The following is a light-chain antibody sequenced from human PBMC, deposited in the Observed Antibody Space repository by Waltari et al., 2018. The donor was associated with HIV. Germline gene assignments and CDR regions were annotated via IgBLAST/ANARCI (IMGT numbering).Light chain of an antibody. Sequence: QSVFTQPPSVSAAPGQKVTISCSGSSPNIGNNFVSWYQQLPGTAPKLLIYDNNKRPSGIPDRFSGSKSGTSATLGITGLQTGDEADYYCGTWDSSLSAGLFGGGTKLTVL. CDR3: GTWDSSLSAGL. J-gene: IGLJ3*02. V-gene: IGLV1-51*01. CDR1: SPNIGNNF. CDR2: DNN.